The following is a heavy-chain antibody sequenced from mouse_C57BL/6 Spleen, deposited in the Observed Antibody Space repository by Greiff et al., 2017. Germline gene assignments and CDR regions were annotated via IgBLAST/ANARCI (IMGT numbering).Heavy chain of an antibody. CDR2: IYPGDGDT. D-gene: IGHD2-2*01. CDR3: SRSDGYEV. J-gene: IGHJ3*01. Sequence: QVQLQQSGPELVKPGASVKISCKASGYAFSSSWMNWVKQRPGKGLEWIGRIYPGDGDTNYNGMFKGKATLPADKSSCTAYIHLSILTSEDYAVYFCSRSDGYEVWGQGTLVTVSA. CDR1: GYAFSSSW. V-gene: IGHV1-82*01.